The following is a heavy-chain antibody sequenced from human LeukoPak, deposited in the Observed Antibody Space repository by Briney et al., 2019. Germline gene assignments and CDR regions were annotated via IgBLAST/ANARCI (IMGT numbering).Heavy chain of an antibody. Sequence: GGSLRLSCAASGFTFSGYGMHWVRQAPGKGLEWVAVIWYDGSNKYYADSVKGRFTISRDNSKNTLYLQMNSLRAEDTAVYYCARAAAAGTDYFDYWGQGTLVTVSS. CDR3: ARAAAAGTDYFDY. CDR2: IWYDGSNK. D-gene: IGHD6-13*01. CDR1: GFTFSGYG. J-gene: IGHJ4*02. V-gene: IGHV3-33*01.